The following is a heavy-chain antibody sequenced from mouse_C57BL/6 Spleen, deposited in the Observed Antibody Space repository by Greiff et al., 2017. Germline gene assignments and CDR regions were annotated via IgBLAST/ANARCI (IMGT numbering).Heavy chain of an antibody. CDR2: LHPSDIDP. J-gene: IGHJ4*01. D-gene: IGHD3-3*01. CDR1: GYTFTSSW. CDR3: AIGDVNAMDY. V-gene: IGHV1-74*01. Sequence: QVQLQHPGAELVKPGASVKVSCKASGYTFTSSWMTWVKHRPGQGLEWIGRLHPSDIDPNYNQKFKGKATLTLDKSSSTAYMQLSSLTSEDSAVYYCAIGDVNAMDYWGQGTSVTVSS.